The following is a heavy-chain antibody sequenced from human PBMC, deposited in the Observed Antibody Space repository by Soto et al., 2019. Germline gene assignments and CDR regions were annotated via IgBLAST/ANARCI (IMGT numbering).Heavy chain of an antibody. CDR2: IYYTGST. J-gene: IGHJ5*01. Sequence: SETLSLTCTVCGGSISSGCYYWSWTRQHRGKGLECIGYIYYTGSTYYNPSLKSRLTISVDTSKNQFSLKLGSVTAADTAVYYSARGHCDGDLDSADQYWFD. CDR1: GGSISSGCYY. V-gene: IGHV4-31*03. D-gene: IGHD2-21*02. CDR3: ARGHCDGDLDSADQYWFD.